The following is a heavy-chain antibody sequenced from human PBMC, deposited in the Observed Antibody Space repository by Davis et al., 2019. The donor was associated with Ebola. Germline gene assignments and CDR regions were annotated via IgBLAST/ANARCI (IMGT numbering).Heavy chain of an antibody. CDR3: AKEGNWGSFDAFDM. V-gene: IGHV3-30*18. CDR2: LSFDGNNE. Sequence: PGGSLRLSCAASEFTFSSYGMTWVRQAPGKGLEWVALLSFDGNNEYYANSVKGRFTISRDISKNTLYLQMNSMRPEDTAVYYCAKEGNWGSFDAFDMWGQGTMVTVSS. D-gene: IGHD7-27*01. J-gene: IGHJ3*02. CDR1: EFTFSSYG.